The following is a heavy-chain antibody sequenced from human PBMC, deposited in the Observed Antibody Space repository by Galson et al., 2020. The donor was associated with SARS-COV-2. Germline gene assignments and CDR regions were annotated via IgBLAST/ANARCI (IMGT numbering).Heavy chain of an antibody. CDR2: IYYSGST. V-gene: IGHV4-31*03. CDR1: GGSISSGGYY. CDR3: ARAKAGMIVVVTGFDP. Sequence: SETLSLTCTVSGGSISSGGYYWSWIRQHPGEGLEWIGYIYYSGSTYYNPSLKSRVTISVDTSKNQFSLKLSSVTAADTAVYYCARAKAGMIVVVTGFDPWGQGTLVTVSS. D-gene: IGHD3-22*01. J-gene: IGHJ5*02.